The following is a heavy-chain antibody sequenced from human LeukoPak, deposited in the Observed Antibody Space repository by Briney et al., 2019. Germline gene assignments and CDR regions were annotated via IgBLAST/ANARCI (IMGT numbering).Heavy chain of an antibody. V-gene: IGHV3-23*01. CDR3: AKAKVAGAPLYYYYMDV. CDR2: MSGGTGRT. J-gene: IGHJ6*03. CDR1: GFTPCTYV. Sequence: RSLSLSSAPSGFTPCTYVMSSGRESAGHRLEGVTAMSGGTGRTCYADSVKGRFTMSRDNSKNTLYLQMNSLRAEDTAVYYCAKAKVAGAPLYYYYMDVWGKGTTVTVSS. D-gene: IGHD7-27*01.